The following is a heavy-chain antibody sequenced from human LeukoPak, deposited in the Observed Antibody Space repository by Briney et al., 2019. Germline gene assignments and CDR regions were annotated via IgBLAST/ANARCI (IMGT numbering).Heavy chain of an antibody. CDR3: ARRAAYCGGDCYSAFDI. J-gene: IGHJ3*02. V-gene: IGHV1-18*01. Sequence: ASVTVSCKASGYTFTSYGISWVRQAPGQGLEWMGWISAYNGNTNYAQKLQGRVTMTTDTSTSTAYMELRSLRSDDTAVYYCARRAAYCGGDCYSAFDIWGQGTMVTVSS. CDR1: GYTFTSYG. D-gene: IGHD2-21*02. CDR2: ISAYNGNT.